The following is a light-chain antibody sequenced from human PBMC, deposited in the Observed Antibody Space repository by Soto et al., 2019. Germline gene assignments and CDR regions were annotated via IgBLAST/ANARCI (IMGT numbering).Light chain of an antibody. V-gene: IGLV2-14*03. CDR1: HNDIGTYGY. J-gene: IGLJ1*01. CDR3: SSFTSNRIYV. Sequence: QSALTQPTSVSGTPGQSITISCTGNHNDIGTYGYVSWYQQHPGRATRLLIHGVTTRPSGISGRFSASKSGLTASLTISGLQPEDEADYYCSSFTSNRIYVFGPGTKVTV. CDR2: GVT.